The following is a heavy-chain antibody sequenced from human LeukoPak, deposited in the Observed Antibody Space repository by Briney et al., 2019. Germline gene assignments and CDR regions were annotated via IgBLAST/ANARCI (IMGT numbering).Heavy chain of an antibody. Sequence: ASVKVSCKASGYTFSDYAMHWVRQAPVQRFEWMGWIDAGNGDTRYSQKFQGRVTITRDTSASTAYIELRSLRSEDTAMYYCARGSTSDWPLDHWGQETLVTISS. J-gene: IGHJ4*02. V-gene: IGHV1-3*01. CDR1: GYTFSDYA. D-gene: IGHD2-2*01. CDR3: ARGSTSDWPLDH. CDR2: IDAGNGDT.